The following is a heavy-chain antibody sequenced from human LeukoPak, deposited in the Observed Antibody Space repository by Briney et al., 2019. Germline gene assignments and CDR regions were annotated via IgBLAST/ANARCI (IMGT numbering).Heavy chain of an antibody. CDR3: AKARGSIDY. J-gene: IGHJ4*02. CDR2: ISYDGSNK. D-gene: IGHD2-15*01. CDR1: GFTFSSYG. V-gene: IGHV3-30*18. Sequence: TGGSLRLSCAASGFTFSSYGMHWVRQAPGKGLEWVAVISYDGSNKYYADSVKGRFTISRDNSKNTLYLQMNSQRAEDTAVYYCAKARGSIDYWGQGTLVTVSS.